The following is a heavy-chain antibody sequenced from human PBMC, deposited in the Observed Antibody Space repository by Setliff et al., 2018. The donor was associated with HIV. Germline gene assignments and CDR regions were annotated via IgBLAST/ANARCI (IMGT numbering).Heavy chain of an antibody. V-gene: IGHV4-4*07. CDR2: IYTTGST. D-gene: IGHD3-9*01. Sequence: SETLSLTCTVSGGSISSYYGSWIRQPAGKGLEWIGHIYTTGSTKYNPSLKRRVTMSVDTSKNHFSLNLRSVTAADTAVYYCARGFTNYDILAGYPRAPYYYFYMDVWGKGTTVTVSS. J-gene: IGHJ6*03. CDR1: GGSISSYY. CDR3: ARGFTNYDILAGYPRAPYYYFYMDV.